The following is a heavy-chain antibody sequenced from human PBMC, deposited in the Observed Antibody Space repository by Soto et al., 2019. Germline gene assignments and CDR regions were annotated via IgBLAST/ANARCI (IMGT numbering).Heavy chain of an antibody. CDR3: TTAFEY. CDR2: INNDGSGT. V-gene: IGHV3-74*01. Sequence: EVQLEESGGGLVQPGGSLRLSCAASGFTFTNYWMHWVRQVPGKGLVWVSRINNDGSGTSYADSVKGRFTISRDNAKNTLSLQKNSLSAEDTAVYYCTTAFEYWGQGALVTVSS. CDR1: GFTFTNYW. J-gene: IGHJ4*02.